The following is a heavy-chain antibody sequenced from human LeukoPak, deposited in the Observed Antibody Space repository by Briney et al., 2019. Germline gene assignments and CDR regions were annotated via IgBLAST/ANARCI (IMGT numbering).Heavy chain of an antibody. Sequence: SSETLSLTCTVSGGSFSGYYCTRIRQPPGKGLEWIGEINHSGSANYNPSLKSRVTISLDTSKNQFSLKLSSVTAADTAVYYCARGQGTVTTHWGQGTLVTVSS. J-gene: IGHJ4*02. CDR3: ARGQGTVTTH. D-gene: IGHD4-17*01. CDR1: GGSFSGYY. V-gene: IGHV4-34*01. CDR2: INHSGSA.